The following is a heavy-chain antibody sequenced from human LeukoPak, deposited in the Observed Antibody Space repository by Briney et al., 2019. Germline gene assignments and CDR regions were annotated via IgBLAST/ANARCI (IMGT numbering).Heavy chain of an antibody. V-gene: IGHV3-53*05. D-gene: IGHD1-26*01. Sequence: GGSLRLSCAASGFTVSTNYMSWVRQAPGSGLEWVSVIYSGGTTYYADSVKGRFTISRDNSKNTLYLQMNSPRAEDTAVYYCASARWGWELLPAPLPDYWGQGTLVTVSS. CDR1: GFTVSTNY. J-gene: IGHJ4*02. CDR3: ASARWGWELLPAPLPDY. CDR2: IYSGGTT.